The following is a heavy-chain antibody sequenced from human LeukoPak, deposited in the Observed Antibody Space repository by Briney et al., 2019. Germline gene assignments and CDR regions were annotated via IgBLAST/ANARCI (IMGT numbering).Heavy chain of an antibody. CDR3: AREEGGALNWFDP. CDR1: GGSISSSSYY. V-gene: IGHV4-39*07. CDR2: INHSGST. D-gene: IGHD3-16*01. Sequence: SETLSLTCTVSGGSISSSSYYWGWIRQPPGKGLEWIGEINHSGSTNYNPSLKSRVTISVDTSKNQFSLKLSSVTAADTAVYYCAREEGGALNWFDPWGQGTLVTVSS. J-gene: IGHJ5*02.